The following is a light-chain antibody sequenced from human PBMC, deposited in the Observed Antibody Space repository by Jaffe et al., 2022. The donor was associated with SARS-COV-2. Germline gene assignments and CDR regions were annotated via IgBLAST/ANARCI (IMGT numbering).Light chain of an antibody. V-gene: IGKV3-15*01. J-gene: IGKJ4*01. Sequence: ETVMTQSPATLSVSPGERVTLSCRASQKLGANLAWYQQKPGQAPRLLISGASTRAAGIPSRFSGSGSGTEFTLTISSLQSEDFALYYCHQYNNWPLTFGGGTKVELK. CDR1: QKLGAN. CDR2: GAS. CDR3: HQYNNWPLT.